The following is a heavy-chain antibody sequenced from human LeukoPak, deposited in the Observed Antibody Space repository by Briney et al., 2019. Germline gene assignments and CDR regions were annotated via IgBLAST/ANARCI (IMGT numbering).Heavy chain of an antibody. CDR1: GYTFTSYY. V-gene: IGHV1-46*01. CDR2: INPSGGST. J-gene: IGHJ1*01. Sequence: ASVKVSCKGSGYTFTSYYMHWVRQAPGQGLEWMGIINPSGGSTSYAQKFQGRVTMTRDTSTSTVYMELSSLRSEDTAVYYCARVRDIAAAGLYFQHWGQGTLVTVSS. CDR3: ARVRDIAAAGLYFQH. D-gene: IGHD6-13*01.